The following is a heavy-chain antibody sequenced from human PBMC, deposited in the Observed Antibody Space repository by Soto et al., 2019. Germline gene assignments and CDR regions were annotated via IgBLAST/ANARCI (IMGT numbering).Heavy chain of an antibody. Sequence: SETLSLTCAVYGGSVNGYYWNWIRQPPGKGLEWIGEINHTGGTHYNPSLKSRVTMPVDTSKNQFSLRLSSVTAADTAIYYCATRITVFGLLIPPFDPWGQGTQVTVSS. D-gene: IGHD3-3*01. V-gene: IGHV4-34*01. J-gene: IGHJ5*02. CDR3: ATRITVFGLLIPPFDP. CDR2: INHTGGT. CDR1: GGSVNGYY.